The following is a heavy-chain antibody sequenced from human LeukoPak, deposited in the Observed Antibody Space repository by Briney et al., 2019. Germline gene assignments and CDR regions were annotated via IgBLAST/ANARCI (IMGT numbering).Heavy chain of an antibody. Sequence: GRSLRLSCAASGFSFSRYGMHWVRQAPGKGLEWVSFISYDGTNQDSADSVKGRFTISRDNSKNTLYLQMNSLRAEDTALYYCAKQDCGGDWYPVNWGQGTLVTVSS. CDR3: AKQDCGGDWYPVN. J-gene: IGHJ4*02. V-gene: IGHV3-30*18. CDR2: ISYDGTNQ. D-gene: IGHD2-21*02. CDR1: GFSFSRYG.